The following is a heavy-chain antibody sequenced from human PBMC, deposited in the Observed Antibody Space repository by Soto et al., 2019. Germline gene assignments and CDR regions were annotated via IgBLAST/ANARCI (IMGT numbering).Heavy chain of an antibody. Sequence: QVQLQQWGAGLLKPSETLSLTCAVYGGSFSGYYWSWIRQPPGKGLEWIGEINHSGSTNYNPSLKSRVTISVDTSKNQFTLKLSSVTAADTAVYYCATSIVGATWAWFDPWGQGTLVTVSS. J-gene: IGHJ5*02. CDR1: GGSFSGYY. V-gene: IGHV4-34*01. CDR3: ATSIVGATWAWFDP. CDR2: INHSGST. D-gene: IGHD1-26*01.